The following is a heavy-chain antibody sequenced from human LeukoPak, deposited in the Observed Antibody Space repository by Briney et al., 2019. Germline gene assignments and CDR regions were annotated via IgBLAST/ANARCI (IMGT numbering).Heavy chain of an antibody. CDR1: GYTFTDYY. CDR3: ATAVVVVAATSWFDP. Sequence: ASVKVSCKVSGYTFTDYYMHWVQQAPGKGLEWMGLVDPKDGETIYAEKFQGRVTITADTSTDTAYMELSSLRSEDTAVYYCATAVVVVAATSWFDPWGQGTLVTVSS. J-gene: IGHJ5*02. D-gene: IGHD2-15*01. V-gene: IGHV1-69-2*01. CDR2: VDPKDGET.